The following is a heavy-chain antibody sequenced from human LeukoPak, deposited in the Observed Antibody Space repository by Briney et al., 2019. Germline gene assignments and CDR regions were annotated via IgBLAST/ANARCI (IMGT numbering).Heavy chain of an antibody. J-gene: IGHJ4*02. CDR1: GFTFSSYG. CDR3: AKPKNGVYGDYIDY. D-gene: IGHD4-17*01. CDR2: ISYDGSNK. Sequence: GGSLRLSCAASGFTFSSYGMHWLRQAPGKGLEWVAVISYDGSNKYYADSVKGRFTISRDNSKNTLYLQMNSLRAEDTAVYYCAKPKNGVYGDYIDYWGQGTLVTVSS. V-gene: IGHV3-30*18.